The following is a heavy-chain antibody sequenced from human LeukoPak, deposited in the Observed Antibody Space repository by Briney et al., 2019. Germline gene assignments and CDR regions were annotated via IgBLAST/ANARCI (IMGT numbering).Heavy chain of an antibody. Sequence: PGGSLRLSCAASGFTFSSYGMHWVRQAPGKGLEWVAVISYDGSNNYYADSVKGRFTISRDNSKNTLYLQMNSLRAEDTAVYYCAKDRGRSSSWTHIFDYWGQGTLVTVSS. J-gene: IGHJ4*02. CDR3: AKDRGRSSSWTHIFDY. V-gene: IGHV3-30*18. CDR2: ISYDGSNN. CDR1: GFTFSSYG. D-gene: IGHD6-13*01.